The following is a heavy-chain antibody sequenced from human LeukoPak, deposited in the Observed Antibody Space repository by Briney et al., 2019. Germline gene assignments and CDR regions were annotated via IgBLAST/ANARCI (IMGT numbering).Heavy chain of an antibody. CDR2: ISAYNGNT. Sequence: ASVKVSCKASGYTFTSYGISWVRQAPEQGLEWMGWISAYNGNTNYAQKLQGRVTMTTDTSTSTAYMELRSLRSDDTAVYYCARDLAGAWELGDYFDYGGQGPLVTVSS. CDR1: GYTFTSYG. D-gene: IGHD1-26*01. V-gene: IGHV1-18*01. CDR3: ARDLAGAWELGDYFDY. J-gene: IGHJ4*02.